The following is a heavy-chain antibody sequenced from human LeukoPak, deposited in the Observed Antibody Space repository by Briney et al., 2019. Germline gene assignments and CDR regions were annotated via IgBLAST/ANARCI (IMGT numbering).Heavy chain of an antibody. J-gene: IGHJ4*02. CDR3: ASSTQISKYADY. CDR1: GFTVSSNY. V-gene: IGHV3-66*01. Sequence: GGSLRLSCAASGFTVSSNYMSWVRQAPGKGLEWVSVIYSGGSTYYADSVKGRFTISRDNSKNTLYLQMNSPRAEDTAVYYCASSTQISKYADYWGQGALVTVSS. CDR2: IYSGGST. D-gene: IGHD2-2*01.